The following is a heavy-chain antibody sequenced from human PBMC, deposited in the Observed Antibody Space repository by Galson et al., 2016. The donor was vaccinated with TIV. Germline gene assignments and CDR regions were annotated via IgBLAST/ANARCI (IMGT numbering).Heavy chain of an antibody. Sequence: SLRLSCAASGFTFSTFSITYMSWVRQAPGKGLEWVSLIYSDGTTYYADSVKGRFTISRDNSKNTLYLQLNSLRADYTAVYYCATTTPAIIQLGYYFDSWGQGTLVTVSS. CDR1: GFTFSTFSITY. D-gene: IGHD6-6*01. V-gene: IGHV3-53*01. J-gene: IGHJ4*02. CDR2: IYSDGTT. CDR3: ATTTPAIIQLGYYFDS.